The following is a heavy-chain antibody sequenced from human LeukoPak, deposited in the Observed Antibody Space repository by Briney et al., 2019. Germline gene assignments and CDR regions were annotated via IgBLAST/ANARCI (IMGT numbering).Heavy chain of an antibody. V-gene: IGHV3-7*03. CDR1: GFTFSSYW. D-gene: IGHD5-18*01. CDR3: ASSGYSYGSEYY. J-gene: IGHJ4*02. Sequence: GGSLRLYCAASGFTFSSYWLSWVRQAPGKGLERVANIKQDGSEKYYVDSVKGRFTISRDNAKNSLYLQMNSLRAEDTAVYYCASSGYSYGSEYYWGQGTLVTVSS. CDR2: IKQDGSEK.